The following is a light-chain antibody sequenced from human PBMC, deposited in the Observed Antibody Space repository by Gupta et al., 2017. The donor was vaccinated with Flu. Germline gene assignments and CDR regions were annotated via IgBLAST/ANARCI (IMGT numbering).Light chain of an antibody. V-gene: IGLV2-14*01. CDR3: SSYTSSSTKV. Sequence: QSALTQPASVSGSPRQSITISCTGTSSDVGGYNYVSWYQQHPGKAPKLMIYEVSNRPSGVSTRFSGSKSGNTASLTISGLQAEDEADYYCSSYTSSSTKVFGGGTKLTVL. J-gene: IGLJ3*02. CDR1: SSDVGGYNY. CDR2: EVS.